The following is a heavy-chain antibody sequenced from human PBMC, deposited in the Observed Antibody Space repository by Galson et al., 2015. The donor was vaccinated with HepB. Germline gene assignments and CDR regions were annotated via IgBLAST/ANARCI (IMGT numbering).Heavy chain of an antibody. CDR2: ISGSGGST. Sequence: SLRLSCAASGFTFSSYAMSWVRQAPGKGLEWVSAISGSGGSTYYADSVKGRFTISRDNSKNTLYLQMNSLRAEDTAVYYCAKDLDSSGYFLPDAFDIWGQGTMVTVSS. V-gene: IGHV3-23*01. J-gene: IGHJ3*02. CDR1: GFTFSSYA. CDR3: AKDLDSSGYFLPDAFDI. D-gene: IGHD3-22*01.